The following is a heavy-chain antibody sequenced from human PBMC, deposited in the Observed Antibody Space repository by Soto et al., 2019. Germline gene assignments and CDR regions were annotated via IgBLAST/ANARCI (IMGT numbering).Heavy chain of an antibody. CDR2: ISAYNGNT. J-gene: IGHJ4*02. D-gene: IGHD6-19*01. CDR1: GYTFTSYG. Sequence: QVQLVQSGAEVKKPGASVKVSCKASGYTFTSYGISWVRQAPGQGLEWMGWISAYNGNTNYAQKLQGRVTMTTDTATSTAYMELRSLRSDDTAVYYCARDSEFRYSSGWFIDYWGQGTLVTVSS. V-gene: IGHV1-18*01. CDR3: ARDSEFRYSSGWFIDY.